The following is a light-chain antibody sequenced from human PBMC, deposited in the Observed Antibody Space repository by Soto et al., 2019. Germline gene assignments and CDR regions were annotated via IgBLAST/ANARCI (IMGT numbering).Light chain of an antibody. J-gene: IGKJ1*01. V-gene: IGKV3-15*01. CDR2: GAS. CDR1: QSVSSN. CDR3: QQYSDWPPT. Sequence: HSXATLSVSLEEXXXXXXXASQSVSSNLAWYQRKXGQAARLLINGASXRATGIPARFSGSGSGTEFSLTISSLQSEDFAVYYCQQYSDWPPTYCQRTNVDIK.